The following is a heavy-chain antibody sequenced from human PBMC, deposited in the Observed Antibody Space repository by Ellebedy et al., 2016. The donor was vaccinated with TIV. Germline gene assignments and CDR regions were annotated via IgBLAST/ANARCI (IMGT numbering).Heavy chain of an antibody. J-gene: IGHJ6*03. Sequence: AASVKVSCKATGYTFSSYYMHWVRQAPGQGLEWMGIINPSGGSTTYLQKFQGKVTLTRDTSTSTVYMEMNSLTSLDTAVYYFARGTTVRAYMDVWGKGTTVTVSS. V-gene: IGHV1-46*01. CDR1: GYTFSSYY. D-gene: IGHD4-17*01. CDR3: ARGTTVRAYMDV. CDR2: INPSGGST.